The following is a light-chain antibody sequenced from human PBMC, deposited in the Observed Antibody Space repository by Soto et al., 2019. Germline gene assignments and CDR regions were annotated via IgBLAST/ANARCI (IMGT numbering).Light chain of an antibody. Sequence: DVQMTQSPSSLSASVGDRVTITFRASQGIGNDLGWYQQKPGEAPKRLMYAASRLQSGVPSRFSGSGFGTHFTLTISSLQPEDFATYYCLQHYNYPRAFGQGTRVEVK. J-gene: IGKJ1*01. CDR2: AAS. CDR1: QGIGND. V-gene: IGKV1-17*01. CDR3: LQHYNYPRA.